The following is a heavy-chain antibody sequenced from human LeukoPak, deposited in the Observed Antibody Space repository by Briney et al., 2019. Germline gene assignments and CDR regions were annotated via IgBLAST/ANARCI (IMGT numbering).Heavy chain of an antibody. J-gene: IGHJ4*02. V-gene: IGHV4-30-4*08. CDR3: AAFNWNYYFDY. D-gene: IGHD1-7*01. CDR2: IYYSGSS. CDR1: GGSISSGDYY. Sequence: PSQTLSLTCTVSGGSISSGDYYWSWIRQPPGKGLEWIAYIYYSGSSYYNPSLKSRVTISVDTSKNQFSLKLTSVTAADTAVYYCAAFNWNYYFDYWGQGALVTVSS.